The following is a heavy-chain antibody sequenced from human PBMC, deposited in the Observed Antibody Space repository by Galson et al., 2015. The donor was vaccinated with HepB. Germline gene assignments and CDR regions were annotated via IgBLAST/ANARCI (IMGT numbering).Heavy chain of an antibody. CDR1: GYTFTSYG. CDR2: ISAYNGNT. J-gene: IGHJ4*02. V-gene: IGHV1-18*01. Sequence: SVKVSCKASGYTFTSYGISWVRQAPGQGLEWMGWISAYNGNTNYAQKLQGRVTMTTDTSTSTAYMELRSLRSDDTAVYYCARDPGAWGSGWYKTFDYWGQGTLVTVSS. CDR3: ARDPGAWGSGWYKTFDY. D-gene: IGHD6-19*01.